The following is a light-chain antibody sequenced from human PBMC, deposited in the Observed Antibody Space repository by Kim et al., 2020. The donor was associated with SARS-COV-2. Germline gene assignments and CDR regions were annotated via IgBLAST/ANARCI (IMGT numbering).Light chain of an antibody. CDR2: LNSDGSH. V-gene: IGLV4-69*01. Sequence: GASVKLTCTLSSGHSSYAIAWHQQQPEKGPRYLMKLNSDGSHTKGDGIPDRFSGSSSGAERYLTISSLQSEDEADYYCQTWGTGTWVFGGGTKLTVL. CDR1: SGHSSYA. J-gene: IGLJ3*02. CDR3: QTWGTGTWV.